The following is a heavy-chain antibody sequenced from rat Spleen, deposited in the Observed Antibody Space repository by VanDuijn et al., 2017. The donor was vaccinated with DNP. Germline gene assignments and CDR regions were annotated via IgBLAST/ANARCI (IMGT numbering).Heavy chain of an antibody. CDR2: IWTGGST. CDR3: ARLTSGMTAYYFPY. V-gene: IGHV2-30*01. J-gene: IGHJ2*01. Sequence: QVQLKESGPGLVQPSQTLSLTCTVSGFSLTSFPVHWVRQSSGKGLEWMGVIWTGGSTEYNSALKSRLSISRDTSKSQVFLKMNSLQKEDTATYYCARLTSGMTAYYFPYWGQGVMVTVSS. CDR1: GFSLTSFP. D-gene: IGHD1-7*01.